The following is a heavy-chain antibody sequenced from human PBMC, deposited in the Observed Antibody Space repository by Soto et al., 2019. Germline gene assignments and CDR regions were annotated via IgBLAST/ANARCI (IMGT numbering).Heavy chain of an antibody. J-gene: IGHJ4*02. CDR3: AKSISFAVVVPTTVLGYYFDN. D-gene: IGHD2-21*01. CDR1: GFTFRNYA. V-gene: IGHV3-23*01. CDR2: ISGSGGST. Sequence: QPGGSLRLSCAASGFTFRNYAMSWVRQAPGKGLDWVSTISGSGGSTYYADSVKGRFTISRDNSKNTVFLQINSLRAEDTAVYYCAKSISFAVVVPTTVLGYYFDNWGQGTLVTVSS.